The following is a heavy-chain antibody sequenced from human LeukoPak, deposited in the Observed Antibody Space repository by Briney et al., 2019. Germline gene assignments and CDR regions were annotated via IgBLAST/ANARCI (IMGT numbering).Heavy chain of an antibody. Sequence: SETLSLTCAVYGESFSGYYWSWIRQPPGKGLEWIGNIYHSGITYYTPSLKSRVTISVDTSKNQFYLKLSSVTAADTAVYYCARAVGTFDWLPLFDYWGQGTLVTVSS. CDR3: ARAVGTFDWLPLFDY. CDR2: IYHSGIT. CDR1: GESFSGYY. J-gene: IGHJ4*02. D-gene: IGHD3-9*01. V-gene: IGHV4-34*01.